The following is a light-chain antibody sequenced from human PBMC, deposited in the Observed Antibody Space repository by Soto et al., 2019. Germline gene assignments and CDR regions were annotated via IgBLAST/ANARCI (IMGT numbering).Light chain of an antibody. J-gene: IGKJ2*01. CDR1: QSVSSN. CDR3: QQYNNWPLYT. Sequence: EIVMTQSPATLSVSPGERATLSCRASQSVSSNLAWYQQKPGQAPRLLIYGASTRATGIPARFSGSGSGTEFTLTIRSLQSEDFAVYYCQQYNNWPLYTFGRGTKLEIK. V-gene: IGKV3-15*01. CDR2: GAS.